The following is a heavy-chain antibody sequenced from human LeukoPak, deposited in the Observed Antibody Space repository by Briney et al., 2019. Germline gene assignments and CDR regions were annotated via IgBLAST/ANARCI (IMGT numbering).Heavy chain of an antibody. CDR1: GGSISSYY. CDR2: IYTSGST. V-gene: IGHV4-4*07. D-gene: IGHD5-24*01. J-gene: IGHJ4*02. Sequence: SETLSLTCTVSGGSISSYYWSWIRQPTGKGLEWIGRIYTSGSTNYNPSLKSRVTISVDTSKNQFSLKLSSVTAADTAVYYCARDRRDGYNSAFDYWGQGTLVTVSS. CDR3: ARDRRDGYNSAFDY.